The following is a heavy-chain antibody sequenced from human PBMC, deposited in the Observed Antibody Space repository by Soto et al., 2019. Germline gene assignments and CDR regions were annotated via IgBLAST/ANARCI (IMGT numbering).Heavy chain of an antibody. CDR1: GGSISSYY. Sequence: SETLSLTCTVSGGSISSYYWSWIRQPPGKGLEWIGYIYYSGSTNYNPSLKSRVTISVDTSKNQFSLKLSSVTAADTAVYYCARAGEDIVVVPAANNWFDPWGQGTLVTVSS. J-gene: IGHJ5*02. V-gene: IGHV4-59*01. CDR2: IYYSGST. CDR3: ARAGEDIVVVPAANNWFDP. D-gene: IGHD2-2*01.